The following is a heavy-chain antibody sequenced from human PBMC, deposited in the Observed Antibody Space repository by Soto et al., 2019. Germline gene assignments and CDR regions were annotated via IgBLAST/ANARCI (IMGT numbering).Heavy chain of an antibody. V-gene: IGHV4-61*01. CDR2: IYYSGST. CDR3: ARGPVVTPFVDY. CDR1: VGSVTSGNYF. Sequence: SETLSLTCTVSVGSVTSGNYFWNWIRQPPGKGLEWIGHIYYSGSTNYNPSLKSRVSISVDASKNQFSLKLSSVTAADTAIYYCARGPVVTPFVDYWGQGILVTVSS. J-gene: IGHJ4*02. D-gene: IGHD2-21*02.